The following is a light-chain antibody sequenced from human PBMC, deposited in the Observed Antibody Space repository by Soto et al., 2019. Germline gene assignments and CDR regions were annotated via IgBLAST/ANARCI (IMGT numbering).Light chain of an antibody. CDR3: QQSNNWPYT. Sequence: EIVMTHSPATLSVSLGDRATLSCRASQTVRDNLAWYQQKPGQAPRLLIYGASTRATGIPARFSGSGSGTEFTLTIDSLQSEDFALYFCQQSNNWPYTFGQGTKLEIK. CDR2: GAS. CDR1: QTVRDN. J-gene: IGKJ2*01. V-gene: IGKV3-15*01.